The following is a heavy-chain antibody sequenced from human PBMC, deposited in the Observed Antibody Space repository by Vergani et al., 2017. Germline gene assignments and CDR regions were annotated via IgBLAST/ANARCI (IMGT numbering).Heavy chain of an antibody. CDR1: GFTSSYYG. J-gene: IGHJ4*02. D-gene: IGHD3-10*01. CDR2: ISYDGTQK. Sequence: QVHLVESGGGVVQPGRSLRLSCVVSGFTSSYYGMHWVRQAPGKGLEWVAVISYDGTQKYYADSVKGRFTISRDNSKSTLYLQMNSLRTEDTAVYYCARDGPRSRGSFDYWGQGTLVTVSS. CDR3: ARDGPRSRGSFDY. V-gene: IGHV3-30*03.